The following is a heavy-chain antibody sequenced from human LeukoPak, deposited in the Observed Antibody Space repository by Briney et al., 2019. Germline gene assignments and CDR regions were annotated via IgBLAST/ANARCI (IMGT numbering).Heavy chain of an antibody. CDR2: ISYDGSNK. V-gene: IGHV3-30*18. D-gene: IGHD5-12*01. CDR3: AKEGYSGYDYGRYFDY. Sequence: GGSLRLSCAASGFTFSSYGMHWVRQAPGKGLEWVAVISYDGSNKYYADSVKGRFTISRDNSKNTLYLQMNSLRAEDTAVYYCAKEGYSGYDYGRYFDYWGQGTLVTVSS. J-gene: IGHJ4*02. CDR1: GFTFSSYG.